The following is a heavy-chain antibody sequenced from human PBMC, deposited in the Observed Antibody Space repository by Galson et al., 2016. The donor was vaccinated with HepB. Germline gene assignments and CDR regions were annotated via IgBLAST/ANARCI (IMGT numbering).Heavy chain of an antibody. CDR1: GWSFNSYS. V-gene: IGHV4-34*01. Sequence: SETLSLTCAVNGWSFNSYSWSWIRQPPGKGLEWIGEINHRGDTNYNPSLTSRVIISVDTFRDQFSLKMTSVTATDTAVYYCARAPVPAARGYNWFDPWGQGSLVIVSS. J-gene: IGHJ5*02. CDR2: INHRGDT. D-gene: IGHD2-2*01. CDR3: ARAPVPAARGYNWFDP.